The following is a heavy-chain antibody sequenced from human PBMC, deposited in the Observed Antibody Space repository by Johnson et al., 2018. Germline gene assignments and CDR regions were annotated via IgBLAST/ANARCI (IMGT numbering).Heavy chain of an antibody. CDR3: AKDSADSGSSWYQPYYFYMDV. J-gene: IGHJ6*03. V-gene: IGHV3-9*01. CDR2: ISWNSRNI. CDR1: GFTLDDYA. Sequence: EVQLVETGGGVVQPGRSLRLSCAASGFTLDDYAMHWVRQVPGKGLEWVSGISWNSRNIDDADAVKGRFTISSDKAKNSVALQMDSLRPEDTALYYCAKDSADSGSSWYQPYYFYMDVWGKGTTVTVSS. D-gene: IGHD6-13*01.